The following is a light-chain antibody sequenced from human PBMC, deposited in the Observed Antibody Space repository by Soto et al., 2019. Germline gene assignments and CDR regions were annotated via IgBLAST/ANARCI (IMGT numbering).Light chain of an antibody. V-gene: IGKV1-5*03. Sequence: IHMTQSPSTLSASVGDTVTVTCRASQSVSGWLAWYQQKPGKAPKLLIYKASTLKSGVPSRFGGSGSGTEFTLTISSLQPDDFATYYCQHYNSYSEAFGQGTKVDIK. CDR1: QSVSGW. J-gene: IGKJ1*01. CDR2: KAS. CDR3: QHYNSYSEA.